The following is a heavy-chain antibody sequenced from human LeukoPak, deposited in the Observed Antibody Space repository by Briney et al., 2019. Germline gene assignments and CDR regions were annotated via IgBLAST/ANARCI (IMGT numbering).Heavy chain of an antibody. J-gene: IGHJ4*02. Sequence: ASVEVSCKASGYSFTGYYMHWVRQAPGQRLEWMGWINPKSGGTNYEQKFQSRVTMTRDTSISTAYMELSSLRSDDTAVYYCAKVGEDTTGWYNYYFDYWGQGTLVTASS. V-gene: IGHV1-2*02. CDR2: INPKSGGT. CDR3: AKVGEDTTGWYNYYFDY. CDR1: GYSFTGYY. D-gene: IGHD6-19*01.